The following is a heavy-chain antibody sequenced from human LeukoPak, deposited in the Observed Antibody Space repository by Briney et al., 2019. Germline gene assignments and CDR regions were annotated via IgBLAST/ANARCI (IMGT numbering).Heavy chain of an antibody. V-gene: IGHV4-59*08. CDR3: ARVWTPFQFDY. J-gene: IGHJ4*02. CDR2: IYYSGST. Sequence: PSETLSLTCTVSGASISSFYWSWIRQPPGKGLEWIGYIYYSGSTNYNPSLKSRVTISVHTSKNQFSLKLSSVTAADTAVYYCARVWTPFQFDYWGQGTLVTVSS. CDR1: GASISSFY. D-gene: IGHD3/OR15-3a*01.